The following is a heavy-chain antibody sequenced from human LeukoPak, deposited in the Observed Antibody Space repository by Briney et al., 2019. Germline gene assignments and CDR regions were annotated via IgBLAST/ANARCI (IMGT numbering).Heavy chain of an antibody. D-gene: IGHD4-23*01. V-gene: IGHV3-23*01. CDR2: ISGSGGST. J-gene: IGHJ5*02. CDR3: AKDYGGNPYNWFDP. Sequence: GGSLRLSCAASGFTFGSYAMSWVRQAPGKGLEWVSAISGSGGSTYYADSVKGRFTISRDNSKNTLYLQMNSLRAEDTAVYYCAKDYGGNPYNWFDPWGQGTLVTVS. CDR1: GFTFGSYA.